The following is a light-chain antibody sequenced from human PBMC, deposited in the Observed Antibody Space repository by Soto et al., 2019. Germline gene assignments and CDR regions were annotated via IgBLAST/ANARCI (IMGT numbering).Light chain of an antibody. CDR1: QNFASTF. V-gene: IGKV3-20*01. J-gene: IGKJ4*01. Sequence: EIVLTQSPGTLSLSPGERATLSCRASQNFASTFLAWYQVKPGQTPRLLIYAASSRATGISDRFSGSGSGTDFTLTISRLEPEDFGVYYCQHYDSSLLTFGGGTKVEIK. CDR3: QHYDSSLLT. CDR2: AAS.